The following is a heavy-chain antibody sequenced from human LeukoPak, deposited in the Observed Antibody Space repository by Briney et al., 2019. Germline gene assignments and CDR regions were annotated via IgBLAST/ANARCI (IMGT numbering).Heavy chain of an antibody. Sequence: SETLSLTCAVYGGSFSGYYWSWIRQPPGKGLEWIGYIYYSGSTNYNPSLKSRVTISVDTSKNQFSLKLSSVTAADTAVYYCARSLTYYDFWSGYYFDYWGQGTLVTVSS. V-gene: IGHV4-59*01. CDR2: IYYSGST. CDR3: ARSLTYYDFWSGYYFDY. D-gene: IGHD3-3*01. CDR1: GGSFSGYY. J-gene: IGHJ4*02.